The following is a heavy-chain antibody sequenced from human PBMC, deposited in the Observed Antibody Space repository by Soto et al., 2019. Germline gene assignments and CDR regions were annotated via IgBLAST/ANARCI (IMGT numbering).Heavy chain of an antibody. J-gene: IGHJ4*02. CDR2: IWYDGSNK. CDR1: GFTFSSYG. V-gene: IGHV3-33*01. CDR3: SRDFYYYDSRGSPPWY. Sequence: PGGSLRLSCAASGFTFSSYGMHWVRQAPGKGLEWVAVIWYDGSNKYYADSVKGRFTISRDNSKNTLYLQMNSLRAEDTAVFYWSRDFYYYDSRGSPPWYWGQGTLVTVSS. D-gene: IGHD3-22*01.